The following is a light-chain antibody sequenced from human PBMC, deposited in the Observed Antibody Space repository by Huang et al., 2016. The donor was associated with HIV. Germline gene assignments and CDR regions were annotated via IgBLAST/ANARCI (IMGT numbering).Light chain of an antibody. CDR2: GVS. J-gene: IGKJ1*01. CDR1: QSLGSTY. Sequence: EIVLTQSPGTLSLSPGERATLSCRASQSLGSTYLAWYQQKPGQAPRLLIYGVSSRAAGIPDRCSGSGSGTDFTLTISRLEPEDFAVYFCQKYGSSRTFGQGTKVEL. CDR3: QKYGSSRT. V-gene: IGKV3-20*01.